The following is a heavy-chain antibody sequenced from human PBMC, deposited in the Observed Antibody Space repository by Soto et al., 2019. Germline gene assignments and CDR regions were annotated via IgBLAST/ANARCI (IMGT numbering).Heavy chain of an antibody. J-gene: IGHJ4*02. CDR2: INPNSGGT. Sequence: ASVKVSCKASGYTFTGYYMHWVRQAPGQGLEWMGWINPNSGGTNYAQKFQGWVTMTRDTSISTAYMGLSRLRSDDTAVYYCARDKVVVVAATLYFLDYWGQGTLVTVSS. CDR1: GYTFTGYY. V-gene: IGHV1-2*04. CDR3: ARDKVVVVAATLYFLDY. D-gene: IGHD2-15*01.